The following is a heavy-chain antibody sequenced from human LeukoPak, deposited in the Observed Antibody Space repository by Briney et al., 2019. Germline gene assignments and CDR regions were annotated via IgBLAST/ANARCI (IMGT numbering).Heavy chain of an antibody. V-gene: IGHV3-33*01. D-gene: IGHD4-17*01. J-gene: IGHJ6*02. Sequence: GRSLRLSCAASGFTFSTYGMHWVRQAPGKGLEWVALIYYDGSNENYADSVKGRFTISRDNSKNTLYLQMNSLRAEDTAVYYCARLRFYDMDVWGQGTTVTVSS. CDR3: ARLRFYDMDV. CDR2: IYYDGSNE. CDR1: GFTFSTYG.